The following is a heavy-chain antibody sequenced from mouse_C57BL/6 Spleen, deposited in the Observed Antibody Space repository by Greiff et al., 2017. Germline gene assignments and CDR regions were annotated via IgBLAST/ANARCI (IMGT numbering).Heavy chain of an antibody. J-gene: IGHJ4*01. CDR3: AREGGTSAMDY. V-gene: IGHV3-6*01. CDR2: ISYDGSN. Sequence: VQLKESGPGLVKPSQSLSLTCSVTGYSITSGYYWNWIRQFPGNKLEWMGYISYDGSNNYNPSLKNRISITRDTSKNQFFLKLNSVTTEDTATYYCAREGGTSAMDYWGQGTSVTVSS. D-gene: IGHD4-1*01. CDR1: GYSITSGYY.